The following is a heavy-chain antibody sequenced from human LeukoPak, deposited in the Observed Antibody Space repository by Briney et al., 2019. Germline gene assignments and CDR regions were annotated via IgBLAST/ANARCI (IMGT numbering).Heavy chain of an antibody. Sequence: GVSLRLSCAASGFTVSNKYMTWVRQAPGKGLEGVSLIYSDGRTYYADSVKGRCTISRDNSKNTLYLQMNSLRVEDTAVYYCARGLFLSGYLDAFDIWGQGTVVTVSS. CDR1: GFTVSNKY. CDR3: ARGLFLSGYLDAFDI. CDR2: IYSDGRT. D-gene: IGHD3-22*01. J-gene: IGHJ3*02. V-gene: IGHV3-53*01.